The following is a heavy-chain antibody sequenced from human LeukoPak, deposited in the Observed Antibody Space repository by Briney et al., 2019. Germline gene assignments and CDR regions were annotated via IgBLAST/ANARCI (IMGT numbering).Heavy chain of an antibody. Sequence: PGGSLRLSCAASGFRFSSYWMSWVRQAPGKGLEWVANIKQDGSEKYYVDSVKGRFTISRDNAKNSLYLQMNSLRAEDRAVYFCARDGLPLDFWGQGTLVTVSS. D-gene: IGHD5-12*01. V-gene: IGHV3-7*01. CDR1: GFRFSSYW. CDR2: IKQDGSEK. J-gene: IGHJ4*02. CDR3: ARDGLPLDF.